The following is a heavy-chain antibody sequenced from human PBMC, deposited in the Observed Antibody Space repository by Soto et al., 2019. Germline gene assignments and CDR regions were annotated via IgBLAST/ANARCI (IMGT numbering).Heavy chain of an antibody. CDR1: GFIFRNYA. J-gene: IGHJ4*02. V-gene: IGHV3-23*01. CDR2: ITLSGGSV. D-gene: IGHD3-22*01. CDR3: AKFGDYYYSLFDY. Sequence: EVQLSESGGGLVHPGGYLRLSCAASGFIFRNYAMSSVRQATGKGLEWVSVITLSGGSVYYADSVKGRFTVSRDNSQNTLYLQMNSLRAEDTAVYYCAKFGDYYYSLFDYWGQGTPVTVSS.